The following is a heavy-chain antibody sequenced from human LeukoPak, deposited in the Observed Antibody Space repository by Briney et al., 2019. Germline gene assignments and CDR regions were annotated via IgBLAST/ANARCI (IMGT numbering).Heavy chain of an antibody. D-gene: IGHD3-22*01. CDR3: ASSLKDATYYYDSSGYLN. J-gene: IGHJ4*02. CDR2: IYPGDSDT. Sequence: GESLKISCKGSGYSFTSYWIGWVRQMPGEGLEWMGIIYPGDSDTRYSPSFQGQVTISADKSISTAYLQWSSLKASDTAMYYCASSLKDATYYYDSSGYLNWGQGTLVTVSS. CDR1: GYSFTSYW. V-gene: IGHV5-51*01.